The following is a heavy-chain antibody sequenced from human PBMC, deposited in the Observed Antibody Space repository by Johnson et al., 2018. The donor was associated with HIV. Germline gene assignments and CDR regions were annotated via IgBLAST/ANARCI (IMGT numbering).Heavy chain of an antibody. J-gene: IGHJ3*02. V-gene: IGHV3-30*19. CDR1: GFTFSSYG. CDR2: IWYDGSNK. Sequence: VQVVESGGGVVQPGRSLRLSCAASGFTFSSYGMHWVRQAPGKGLEWVAVIWYDGSNKYYADSVKGRFTISRDNSKNTLYLQMNSLRAEDTAVYYCARLGYSYGQRLRAFDIWGQGTMVTVSS. CDR3: ARLGYSYGQRLRAFDI. D-gene: IGHD5-18*01.